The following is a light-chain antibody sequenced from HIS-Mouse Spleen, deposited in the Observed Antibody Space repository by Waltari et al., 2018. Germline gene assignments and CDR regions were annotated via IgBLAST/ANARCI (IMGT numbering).Light chain of an antibody. V-gene: IGLV6-57*04. J-gene: IGLJ3*02. CDR3: QSYDSSNRV. CDR1: SGSIASNY. CDR2: EDN. Sequence: NFMLTQPHSVSESPGKTVTISCTRSSGSIASNYVQWYQQRPGSAPTTVIYEDNQRPSGFPVRFSGSIDSSSNSASLTISGLKTEDEADYYCQSYDSSNRVFGGGTKLTVL.